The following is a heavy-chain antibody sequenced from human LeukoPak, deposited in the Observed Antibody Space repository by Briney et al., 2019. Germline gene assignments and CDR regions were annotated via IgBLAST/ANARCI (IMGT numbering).Heavy chain of an antibody. D-gene: IGHD4-17*01. J-gene: IGHJ4*02. V-gene: IGHV4-39*07. CDR2: IYYSGST. Sequence: SETLSLTCTVSGGSISSSSYYWGWIRQPPGKGLEWIGSIYYSGSTYYNPSLKSRVTISVDTSKNQFSLKLSSVTAADTAVYYCARGPADYGDYHEFDYWGQGTLVTVSS. CDR1: GGSISSSSYY. CDR3: ARGPADYGDYHEFDY.